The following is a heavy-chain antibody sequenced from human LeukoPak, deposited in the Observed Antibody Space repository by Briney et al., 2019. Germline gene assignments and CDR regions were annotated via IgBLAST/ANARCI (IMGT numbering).Heavy chain of an antibody. D-gene: IGHD6-6*01. CDR1: GFTFSSYA. J-gene: IGHJ4*02. CDR3: ARGPLSSIAARLDY. Sequence: GGSLRLSCAASGFTFSSYAMHWVRQAPGKGLEYVSAISSNGGSTYYANSVKGRFTISRDNSKNTLYLQMGSLRAEDMAVYYCARGPLSSIAARLDYWGQGTLVTVYS. CDR2: ISSNGGST. V-gene: IGHV3-64*01.